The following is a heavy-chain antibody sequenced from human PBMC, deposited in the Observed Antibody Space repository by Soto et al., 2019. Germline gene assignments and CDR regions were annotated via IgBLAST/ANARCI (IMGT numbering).Heavy chain of an antibody. D-gene: IGHD3-9*01. J-gene: IGHJ3*02. CDR2: IRSKTDGGTT. V-gene: IGHV3-15*01. CDR3: TTEKVLRYCDWFSSSGPDI. Sequence: LRLSCAASGFTFSNAWMSWVRQAPGKGLEWVGRIRSKTDGGTTDYAAPVKGRFTISRDDSKNTLYLQMNSLKTEDTAVYYCTTEKVLRYCDWFSSSGPDIWGQGTMVTVSS. CDR1: GFTFSNAW.